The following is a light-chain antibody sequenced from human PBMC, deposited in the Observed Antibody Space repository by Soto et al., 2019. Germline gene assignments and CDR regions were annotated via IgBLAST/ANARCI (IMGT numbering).Light chain of an antibody. V-gene: IGKV3-20*01. CDR3: QQYGSSPRT. CDR2: GAS. Sequence: VFTQSPGTLSLSPGERATLSCRASQSVSSSYLAWYQQKPGQAPRLLIYGASSRATGIPDRFSGSGSGTDFTLTISRLEPEDFAVYYCQQYGSSPRTFGQGTKVDI. CDR1: QSVSSSY. J-gene: IGKJ1*01.